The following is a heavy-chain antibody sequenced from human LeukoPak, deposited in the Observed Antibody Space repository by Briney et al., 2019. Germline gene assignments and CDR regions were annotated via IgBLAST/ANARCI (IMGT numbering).Heavy chain of an antibody. J-gene: IGHJ4*02. Sequence: SETLSLTCTVSGGSISSISYYWGWIRQPPGKGLEWIGSMYHNGSTYYNPSLKSRVTISVDTSKNQFSLKLSSVTAADTAVYYCARHLGIMITFGGVIVMGYFDYWGQGTLVTVSS. CDR1: GGSISSISYY. CDR2: MYHNGST. V-gene: IGHV4-39*01. CDR3: ARHLGIMITFGGVIVMGYFDY. D-gene: IGHD3-16*02.